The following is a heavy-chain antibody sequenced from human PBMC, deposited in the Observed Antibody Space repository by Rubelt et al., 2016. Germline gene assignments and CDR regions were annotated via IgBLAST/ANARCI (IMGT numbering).Heavy chain of an antibody. CDR3: ARDVGGNSVLYYFDY. Sequence: QVQLVQSGAEVKKPGASVKVSCKASGYTFTSYGISWVRQAPGQGLEWMGWISAYNGNTNYAQKLQGRVTMNTDTSTSKAYMGRRSLRSDDTAVYYCARDVGGNSVLYYFDYWGQGTLVTVSS. CDR1: GYTFTSYG. D-gene: IGHD4-23*01. CDR2: ISAYNGNT. V-gene: IGHV1-18*01. J-gene: IGHJ4*02.